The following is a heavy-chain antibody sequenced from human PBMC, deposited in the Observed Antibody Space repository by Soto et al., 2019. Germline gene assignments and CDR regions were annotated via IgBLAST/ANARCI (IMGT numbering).Heavy chain of an antibody. D-gene: IGHD3-3*01. CDR2: ISSSSSTI. V-gene: IGHV3-48*01. Sequence: GGSLRLSCAASGFTFSSYSMNWVRQAPGKGLEWVSYISSSSSTIYYADSVKGRFTISRDNAKNSLYVQMNSLRAEDTAVYYCARDRVPVGRFLEWLFPFDIWGQGTMVTVSS. CDR3: ARDRVPVGRFLEWLFPFDI. CDR1: GFTFSSYS. J-gene: IGHJ3*02.